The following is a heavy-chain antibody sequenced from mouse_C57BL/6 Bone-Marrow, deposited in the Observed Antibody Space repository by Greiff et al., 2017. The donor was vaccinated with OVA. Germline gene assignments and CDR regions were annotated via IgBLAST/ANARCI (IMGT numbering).Heavy chain of an antibody. CDR1: GYTFTSYW. Sequence: QVQLQQPGAELVMPGASVKLSCKASGYTFTSYWMHWVKQRPGQGLEWIGELDPSDSYTNYNQKFKGKSTLTVDKSSSTAYMQLSSLTSEDSAVYYCAREGFYYGSSADVWGTGTTVTVSS. D-gene: IGHD1-1*01. CDR2: LDPSDSYT. V-gene: IGHV1-69*01. J-gene: IGHJ1*03. CDR3: AREGFYYGSSADV.